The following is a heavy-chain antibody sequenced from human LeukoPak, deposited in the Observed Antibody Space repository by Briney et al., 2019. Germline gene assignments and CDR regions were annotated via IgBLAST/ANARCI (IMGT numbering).Heavy chain of an antibody. J-gene: IGHJ4*02. Sequence: ASVKVSCKASGGTFGSYAISWVRQAPGQGLEWMGGIIPIFGTANYAQKFQGRVTITTDESTSTAYMELSSLRSEGTAVYYCASGQGGDYVIYYWGQGTLVTVSS. CDR2: IIPIFGTA. CDR1: GGTFGSYA. CDR3: ASGQGGDYVIYY. D-gene: IGHD4-17*01. V-gene: IGHV1-69*05.